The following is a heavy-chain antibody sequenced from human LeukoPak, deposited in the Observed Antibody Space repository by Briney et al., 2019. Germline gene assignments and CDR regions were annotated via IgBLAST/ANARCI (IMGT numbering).Heavy chain of an antibody. CDR1: GFTFSSYA. D-gene: IGHD3-10*01. J-gene: IGHJ4*02. Sequence: GGSLRLSCAASGFTFSSYAMHRVRQAPGKGLEYVSAISSNGGSTYYANSVKGRFTISRDNSKNTLYLQMGSLRAEDMAVYYCARDRGGHFDYWGQGTLVTVSS. CDR3: ARDRGGHFDY. V-gene: IGHV3-64*01. CDR2: ISSNGGST.